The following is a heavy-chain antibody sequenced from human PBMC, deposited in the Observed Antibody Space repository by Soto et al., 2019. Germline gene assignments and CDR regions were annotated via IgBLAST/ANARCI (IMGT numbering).Heavy chain of an antibody. CDR2: IYTSGST. CDR1: GGSISSYY. Sequence: ASETLSLTCTVSGGSISSYYWSWIRQPAGKGLEWIGRIYTSGSTNYNPSLKSRVTMSVDTSKNQFSLKLSSVTAADTAVYYCARIGGYCSGGSCYAEGLFDYWGQGTLVTVSS. D-gene: IGHD2-15*01. J-gene: IGHJ4*02. CDR3: ARIGGYCSGGSCYAEGLFDY. V-gene: IGHV4-4*07.